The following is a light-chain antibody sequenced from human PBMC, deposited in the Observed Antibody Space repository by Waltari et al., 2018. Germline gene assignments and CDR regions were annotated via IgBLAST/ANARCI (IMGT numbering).Light chain of an antibody. CDR3: QQYNNWPPGT. Sequence: TVVTQSPATLSMSPGERATLSCRTSQSIGRSLAWYQQRPGQAPRLLIYRASTRATGIPDRFSGSGSETEFTLTISSLQSEDIAVYYCQQYNNWPPGTFGQGTTV. CDR1: QSIGRS. V-gene: IGKV3-15*01. J-gene: IGKJ1*01. CDR2: RAS.